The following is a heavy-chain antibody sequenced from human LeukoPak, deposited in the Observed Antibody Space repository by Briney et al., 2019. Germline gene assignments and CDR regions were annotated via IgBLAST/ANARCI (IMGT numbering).Heavy chain of an antibody. Sequence: GGSLRLSCAASGFTFSSYAMSWVRQAPGKRLEWVSAISGSGGSTYYADSVKGRFTISRDNSKNTLYLQMNSLRAEDTAVYYCAKSRSDIVVVPAAIYYYYYYMDVWGKGTTVTVSS. CDR3: AKSRSDIVVVPAAIYYYYYYMDV. D-gene: IGHD2-2*01. CDR1: GFTFSSYA. J-gene: IGHJ6*03. CDR2: ISGSGGST. V-gene: IGHV3-23*01.